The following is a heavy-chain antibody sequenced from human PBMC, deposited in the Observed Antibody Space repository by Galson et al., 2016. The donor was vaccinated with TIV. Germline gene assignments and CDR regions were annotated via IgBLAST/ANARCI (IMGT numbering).Heavy chain of an antibody. D-gene: IGHD3-3*01. CDR2: ISRSSNFI. J-gene: IGHJ4*02. V-gene: IGHV3-21*01. CDR1: GFTFSSYG. CDR3: ARDYDYWSGHSWGY. Sequence: SLRLSCAASGFTFSSYGLSWVRQSPAKGLEWVASISRSSNFIFYADSVKGRFTISRDDAEDSLYPQMSGLRVDDTAVYYCARDYDYWSGHSWGYWGQGILVTVSS.